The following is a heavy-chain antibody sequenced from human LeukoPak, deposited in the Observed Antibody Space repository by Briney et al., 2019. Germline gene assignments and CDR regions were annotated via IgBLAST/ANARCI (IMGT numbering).Heavy chain of an antibody. J-gene: IGHJ4*02. CDR1: GFTFSSYA. V-gene: IGHV3-23*01. CDR3: AKDRQRWLYFLFHFDC. CDR2: ISGSGGST. D-gene: IGHD6-19*01. Sequence: PGGSLRLSCAASGFTFSSYAMSWVRQAPGKGLEWVSAISGSGGSTYYADSVKGRFTISRDNSKNTLYLQMNSLRAEDTAVYYCAKDRQRWLYFLFHFDCWGQGTLVTVSS.